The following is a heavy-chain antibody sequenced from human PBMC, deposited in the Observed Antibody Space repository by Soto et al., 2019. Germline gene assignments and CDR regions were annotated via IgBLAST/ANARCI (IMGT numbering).Heavy chain of an antibody. CDR3: ARCDGSATYCFFFAY. D-gene: IGHD3-10*01. Sequence: EVQVVESGGGLVQSGGSLTLSCAASGFTVSNSYMSWVRQAPGKGLEWVSAIYSGGSTYYADSVKGRFTISRDNSRNTLYLQMNSLRAEDTAVYFCARCDGSATYCFFFAYGGQGTPVTVSS. J-gene: IGHJ4*02. CDR2: IYSGGST. CDR1: GFTVSNSY. V-gene: IGHV3-66*01.